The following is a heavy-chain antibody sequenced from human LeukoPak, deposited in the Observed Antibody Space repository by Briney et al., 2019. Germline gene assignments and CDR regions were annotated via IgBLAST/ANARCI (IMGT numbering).Heavy chain of an antibody. J-gene: IGHJ4*02. CDR1: GFIFSSYW. V-gene: IGHV3-7*01. Sequence: PGGSLRLSCAGSGFIFSSYWMNWVRQAPGKGLEWVANIKQDGSEKYYVDSVKGRFTISRDNAKNSLYLQTNSLTAEDTAVYYCARDLPDYWGQGTLVTVSS. CDR3: ARDLPDY. CDR2: IKQDGSEK.